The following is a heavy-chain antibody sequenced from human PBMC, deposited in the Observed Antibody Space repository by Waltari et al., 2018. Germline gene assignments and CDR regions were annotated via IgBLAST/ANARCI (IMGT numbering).Heavy chain of an antibody. CDR3: TREWGIVGATMLYFQH. CDR1: GFTFGDYA. D-gene: IGHD1-26*01. J-gene: IGHJ1*01. Sequence: EVQLVESGGGLVQPGRSLRLSCTASGFTFGDYAMSWVRQAPGKGLEWVGFIRSKPCGGTTEYAASVKGRFIISRDDSKNIAYLQMNSLTTEDTAVYYCTREWGIVGATMLYFQHWGQGTLVIVSS. CDR2: IRSKPCGGTT. V-gene: IGHV3-49*04.